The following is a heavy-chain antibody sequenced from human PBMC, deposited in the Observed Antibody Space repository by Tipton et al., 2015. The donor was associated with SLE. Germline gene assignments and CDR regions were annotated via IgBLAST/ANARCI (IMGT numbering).Heavy chain of an antibody. D-gene: IGHD1-1*01. CDR2: ISNRGRT. CDR3: ARMGQNCPGAFDI. CDR1: GGPITGYF. J-gene: IGHJ3*02. Sequence: TLSLTCNVSGGPITGYFWSWIRQPPGERPECLGYISNRGRTKYNPSLKSRVSISADTSKNLFSLKLKSLIAADTAVYYCARMGQNCPGAFDIWGRGIMVTLSS. V-gene: IGHV4-59*01.